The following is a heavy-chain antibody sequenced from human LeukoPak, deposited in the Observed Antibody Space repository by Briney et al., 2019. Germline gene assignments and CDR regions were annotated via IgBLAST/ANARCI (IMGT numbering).Heavy chain of an antibody. CDR3: ARDFGRGYCSSTSCYGWFDP. CDR2: IFSGDNT. V-gene: IGHV3-66*02. J-gene: IGHJ5*02. CDR1: GFTFSSKY. Sequence: GGSLRLSCAASGFTFSSKYMSWVRQAPGEGLKWVSVIFSGDNTYYADSVKGRFTISRDNSKNTLYLQMNSLRAEDTAVYYCARDFGRGYCSSTSCYGWFDPWGQGTLVTVSS. D-gene: IGHD2-2*01.